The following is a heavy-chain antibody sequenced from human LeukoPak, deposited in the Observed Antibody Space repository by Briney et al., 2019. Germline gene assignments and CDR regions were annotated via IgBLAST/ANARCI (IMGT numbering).Heavy chain of an antibody. J-gene: IGHJ4*02. V-gene: IGHV4-4*07. Sequence: NPSETLSLTCTVSGGSFRIYYGTWIRQPAGKGLEWIGRIYTRGSTNYNPSLKSRVTMSVDTSKTQFPLNLSSVTAADTAVYYCARFSSIAAAFDYWGQGTLVTVPS. CDR2: IYTRGST. D-gene: IGHD6-13*01. CDR1: GGSFRIYY. CDR3: ARFSSIAAAFDY.